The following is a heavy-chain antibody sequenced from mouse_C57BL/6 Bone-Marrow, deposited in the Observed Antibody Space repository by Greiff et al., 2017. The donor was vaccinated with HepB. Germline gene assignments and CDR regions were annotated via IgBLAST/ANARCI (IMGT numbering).Heavy chain of an antibody. CDR2: IYPGDGDT. D-gene: IGHD2-12*01. Sequence: VQRVESGAELVKPGASVKISCKASGYAFSSYWMNWVKQRPGKGLEWIGQIYPGDGDTNYNGKFKGKATLTADKSSSTAYMQLSSLTSEDSAVYFCARLRRDWYFDVWGTGTTVTVSS. CDR1: GYAFSSYW. J-gene: IGHJ1*03. CDR3: ARLRRDWYFDV. V-gene: IGHV1-80*01.